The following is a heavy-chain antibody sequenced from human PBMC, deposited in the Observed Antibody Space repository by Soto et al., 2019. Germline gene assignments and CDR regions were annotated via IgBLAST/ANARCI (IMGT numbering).Heavy chain of an antibody. Sequence: VQVQESGPGLVKPSQTLSLTCTVSGGFISSGDFYWSWIRQPPGKGLEWIGCIFYSGTTYYNPSLKSRISMSVDTSKNQFSLRLTSVTAADTAVYFCARGLGDTYGSMNAFAIWGQGTMVTVSS. CDR2: IFYSGTT. D-gene: IGHD3-10*01. CDR1: GGFISSGDFY. V-gene: IGHV4-30-4*01. J-gene: IGHJ3*02. CDR3: ARGLGDTYGSMNAFAI.